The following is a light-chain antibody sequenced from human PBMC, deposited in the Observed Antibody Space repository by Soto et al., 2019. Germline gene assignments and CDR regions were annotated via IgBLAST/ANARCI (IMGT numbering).Light chain of an antibody. CDR3: NSYTSSSTEV. Sequence: QSALAQPASVSGSPGQSITISCTGTSSDVGGYNYVSWYQQHPGKAPKLMIYEVSSRPSGVSNRFSGSKSGNTASLTISGLQAEDEADYYCNSYTSSSTEVFGGGTKVTVL. CDR1: SSDVGGYNY. J-gene: IGLJ2*01. CDR2: EVS. V-gene: IGLV2-14*01.